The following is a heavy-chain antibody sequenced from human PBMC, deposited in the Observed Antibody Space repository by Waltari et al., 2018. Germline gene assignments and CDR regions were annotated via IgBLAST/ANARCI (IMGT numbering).Heavy chain of an antibody. V-gene: IGHV4-4*02. Sequence: QVKLQESGPGLVTPSGTLSLTSAVSGESVTNNYWWSWVRQSPGRGLEWIGQIHGSGRTNYNPSLESRVTVSLDTSNNHFSLRVTSATAADTAVYFCARDRGRGLYLESWGQGTLVTVSP. CDR2: IHGSGRT. CDR3: ARDRGRGLYLES. CDR1: GESVTNNYW. J-gene: IGHJ4*02. D-gene: IGHD2-15*01.